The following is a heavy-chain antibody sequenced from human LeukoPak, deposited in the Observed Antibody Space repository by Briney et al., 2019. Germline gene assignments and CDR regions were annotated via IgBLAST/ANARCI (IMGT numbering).Heavy chain of an antibody. CDR2: IIPIFGTA. J-gene: IGHJ3*02. CDR1: GGTFSSYA. CDR3: ARGDGNNAFDI. V-gene: IGHV1-69*05. D-gene: IGHD4-23*01. Sequence: GASVKVSCKASGGTFSSYAISWVRQAPGQGLEWMGRIIPIFGTANYAQKFLGRVTITTDESTSTAYMELSSLRSEDTAVYYCARGDGNNAFDIWGQGTMVTVSS.